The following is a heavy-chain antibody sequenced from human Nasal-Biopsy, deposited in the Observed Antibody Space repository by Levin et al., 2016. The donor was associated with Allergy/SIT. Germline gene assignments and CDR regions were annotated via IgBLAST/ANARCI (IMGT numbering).Heavy chain of an antibody. V-gene: IGHV1-18*01. CDR3: ARNRAGAKFPFYLDS. D-gene: IGHD4/OR15-4a*01. Sequence: ASVKVSCKASDYSLSDFGISWVRQAPGQGLQWLGWVSPYTGDTTYGHELRGRISLTTDSSTDTSYMTLSSLRSDDTATYYCARNRAGAKFPFYLDSWGQGILVTVSS. CDR2: VSPYTGDT. J-gene: IGHJ4*02. CDR1: DYSLSDFG.